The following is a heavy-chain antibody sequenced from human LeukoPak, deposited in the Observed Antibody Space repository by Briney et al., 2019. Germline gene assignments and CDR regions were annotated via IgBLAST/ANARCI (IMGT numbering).Heavy chain of an antibody. Sequence: PGGSLRLSCAVSGFTVSGNYMSWVRQAPGKRLEWVSIMYASGTTDYADSVKGRFTISRDNAKNSLYLQMNSLRAEDTAVYYCARRPFPPTTVTTSYYYMDVWGKGTTVTVSS. D-gene: IGHD4-11*01. CDR2: MYASGTT. CDR3: ARRPFPPTTVTTSYYYMDV. CDR1: GFTVSGNY. V-gene: IGHV3-53*01. J-gene: IGHJ6*03.